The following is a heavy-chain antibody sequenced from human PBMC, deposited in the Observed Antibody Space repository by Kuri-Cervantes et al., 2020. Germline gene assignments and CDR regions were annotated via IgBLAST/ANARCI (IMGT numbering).Heavy chain of an antibody. J-gene: IGHJ5*02. CDR3: ARDVRWGEGYSWFDP. Sequence: SETLSLTCTVSGGSISSYYWSWIRQPPEKGLEWIGYIYYSGSTNYNPSLKSRVTISVDTSKNQFSLKLSSVTAADTAVYYCARDVRWGEGYSWFDPWGQGTLVTVSS. CDR2: IYYSGST. V-gene: IGHV4-59*13. D-gene: IGHD3-10*01. CDR1: GGSISSYY.